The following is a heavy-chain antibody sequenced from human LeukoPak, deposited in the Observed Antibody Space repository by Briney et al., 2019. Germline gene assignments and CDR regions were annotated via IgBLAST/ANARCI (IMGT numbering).Heavy chain of an antibody. J-gene: IGHJ4*02. CDR3: ATDMVVAGDY. Sequence: GGSLRLSCAASGFTFSSYGMHWVRQAPGKGLEWVAFIRYDGSNKYYADSVEGRFTISRDNSKNTLYLQMNSLRAGDTAVYYCATDMVVAGDYWGQGTLVTVSS. CDR2: IRYDGSNK. CDR1: GFTFSSYG. V-gene: IGHV3-30*02. D-gene: IGHD2-15*01.